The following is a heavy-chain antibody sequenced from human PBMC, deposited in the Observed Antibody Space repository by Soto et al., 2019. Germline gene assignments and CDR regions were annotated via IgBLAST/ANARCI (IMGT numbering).Heavy chain of an antibody. J-gene: IGHJ4*02. V-gene: IGHV4-31*03. CDR3: ARRKAKVSNLDY. CDR1: GGSISSGGHY. Sequence: SETLSLTCTVSGGSISSGGHYWSWIRQHPGKGLEWIGYIYYSGSTYYNPSLKSRVTISVDTSKNQFSLKLSSVTAADTAVYYCARRKAKVSNLDYWGQGTLVTVSS. CDR2: IYYSGST. D-gene: IGHD7-27*01.